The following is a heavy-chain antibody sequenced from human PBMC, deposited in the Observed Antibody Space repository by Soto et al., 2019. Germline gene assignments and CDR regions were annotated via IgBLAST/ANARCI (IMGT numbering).Heavy chain of an antibody. CDR1: GFTFSSYW. Sequence: GGSLRLSCAASGFTFSSYWMSWVRQAPGKGLEWVANIKQDGSEKYYVDSLEGRFTISRDNTNNSLYLQMNSLRAEDTAVYYCTRAYPGSGWPYHYYGMDVWGQGTTVTVSS. CDR2: IKQDGSEK. CDR3: TRAYPGSGWPYHYYGMDV. D-gene: IGHD6-19*01. J-gene: IGHJ6*02. V-gene: IGHV3-7*01.